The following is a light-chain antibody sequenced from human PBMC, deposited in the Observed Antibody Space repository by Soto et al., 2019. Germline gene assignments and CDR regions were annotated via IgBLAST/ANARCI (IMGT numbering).Light chain of an antibody. CDR3: QQSYSSPGT. V-gene: IGKV1-39*01. CDR2: AAS. CDR1: QSIDKY. J-gene: IGKJ1*01. Sequence: DIQMTQSPSSLSASVGERVTITCRASQSIDKYLYWYQHKPGKAPYLLIYAASHLRSGVPTRFSGSGSGTSFTLTISSLQYEDLATYDCQQSYSSPGTFGRGTKVELK.